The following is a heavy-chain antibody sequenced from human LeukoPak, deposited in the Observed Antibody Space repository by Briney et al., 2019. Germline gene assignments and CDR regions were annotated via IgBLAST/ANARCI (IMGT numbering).Heavy chain of an antibody. D-gene: IGHD2-15*01. CDR1: GFTFSTYG. CDR3: ARDLVGGRALDFDY. Sequence: PGGSLRLSCAASGFTFSTYGMHWVRQAPGKGLEWVSSISSSSSYIYYADSVKGRFTISRDNAKNSLYLQMNSLRAEDTAVYYCARDLVGGRALDFDYWGQGTLVTVSS. CDR2: ISSSSSYI. J-gene: IGHJ4*02. V-gene: IGHV3-21*01.